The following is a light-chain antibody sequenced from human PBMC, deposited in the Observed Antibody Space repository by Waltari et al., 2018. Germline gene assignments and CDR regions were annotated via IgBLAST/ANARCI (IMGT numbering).Light chain of an antibody. J-gene: IGLJ2*01. Sequence: QAGLTQPPSVSKGLGQTATLTCTGNSNNVGYQGAAWLQQFQGHPPKLLSSRNNNRPAGSSERCYLSRSGNHASLTITGLKREDEGDYSCSAWDSSLKVVVFGGGTKLTVL. CDR1: SNNVGYQG. CDR2: RNN. CDR3: SAWDSSLKVVV. V-gene: IGLV10-54*04.